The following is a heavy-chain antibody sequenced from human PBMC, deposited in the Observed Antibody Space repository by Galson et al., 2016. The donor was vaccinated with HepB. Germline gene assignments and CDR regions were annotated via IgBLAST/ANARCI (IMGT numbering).Heavy chain of an antibody. Sequence: SETLSLTCTVSGGSISSSSYYWGWIRQPPGKGLEWIGSIYYSGNTYFNPSLKSRVTISVDTSKNQFCLNLTSVTAADTTVYYCARQTRIAIFGDAFDIWGQGTMVTVSS. V-gene: IGHV4-39*01. D-gene: IGHD3-3*01. J-gene: IGHJ3*02. CDR2: IYYSGNT. CDR1: GGSISSSSYY. CDR3: ARQTRIAIFGDAFDI.